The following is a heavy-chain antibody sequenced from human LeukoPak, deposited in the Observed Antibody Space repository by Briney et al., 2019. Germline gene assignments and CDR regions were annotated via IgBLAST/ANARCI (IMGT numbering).Heavy chain of an antibody. J-gene: IGHJ4*02. D-gene: IGHD1-26*01. Sequence: GASVKVSCTASGYTFPSYGISWVRQAPGQGLEWMGWISAYNGNTDYAQKLQGRVTMTTDTSTSTAYVELRSLRSDDTAVYYCARDRLSAAGGWDLVFDYWGQGTLVTVSS. V-gene: IGHV1-18*01. CDR2: ISAYNGNT. CDR3: ARDRLSAAGGWDLVFDY. CDR1: GYTFPSYG.